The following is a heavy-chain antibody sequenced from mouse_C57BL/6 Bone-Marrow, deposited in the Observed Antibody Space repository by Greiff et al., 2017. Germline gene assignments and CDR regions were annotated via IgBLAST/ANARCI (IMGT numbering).Heavy chain of an antibody. J-gene: IGHJ4*01. V-gene: IGHV2-6*01. CDR1: GFSLTSYG. CDR2: IWGVGST. CDR3: ASEGYHYAMDY. D-gene: IGHD2-2*01. Sequence: VQRVESGPGLVAPSPSLSITCTVSGFSLTSYGVDWVRQSPGKGLEWLGVIWGVGSTNYNSALKSRLSISKDNSKSQVFLKMNSLQTDDTAMYYCASEGYHYAMDYWGQGTSVTVSS.